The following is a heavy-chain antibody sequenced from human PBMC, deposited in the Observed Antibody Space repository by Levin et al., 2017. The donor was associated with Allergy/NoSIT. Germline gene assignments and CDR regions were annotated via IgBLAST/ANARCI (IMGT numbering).Heavy chain of an antibody. CDR2: ISSSSSYI. V-gene: IGHV3-21*01. CDR3: ARDIRLGGYSYQFGEAFDI. Sequence: GGSLRLSCAASGFTFSSYSMNWVRQAPGKGLEWVSSISSSSSYIYYADSVKGRFTISRDNAKNSLYLQMNSLRAEDTAVYYCARDIRLGGYSYQFGEAFDIWGQGTMVTVSS. CDR1: GFTFSSYS. D-gene: IGHD5-18*01. J-gene: IGHJ3*02.